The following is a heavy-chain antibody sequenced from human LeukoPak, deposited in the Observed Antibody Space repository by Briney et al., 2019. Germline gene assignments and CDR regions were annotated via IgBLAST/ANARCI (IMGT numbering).Heavy chain of an antibody. Sequence: GRSLRLSCAASGFTFDDYAMHWVRQAPGKGLEWVSLISWDGGSTYYADSVKGRFTISRDNAKNSVYLQMNSLRVEDTALYYCARDATTTVGWVYMDVWGKGTAVTIS. V-gene: IGHV3-43D*03. CDR3: ARDATTTVGWVYMDV. D-gene: IGHD4-11*01. CDR2: ISWDGGST. CDR1: GFTFDDYA. J-gene: IGHJ6*03.